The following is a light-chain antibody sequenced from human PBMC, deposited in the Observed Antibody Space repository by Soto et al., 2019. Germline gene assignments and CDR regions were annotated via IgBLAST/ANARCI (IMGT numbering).Light chain of an antibody. CDR3: GSSTDTDTLVI. CDR1: TSDVGRYKF. V-gene: IGLV2-14*01. CDR2: EVT. J-gene: IGLJ2*01. Sequence: QPVLTQPASVSGSPGQSITISCTGTTSDVGRYKFVSWYQHHPGKAPKLLIFEVTNRPSGVSSRFSGSKSGNTASLTISGLQTEDEATYYCGSSTDTDTLVIFGGGTQLTVL.